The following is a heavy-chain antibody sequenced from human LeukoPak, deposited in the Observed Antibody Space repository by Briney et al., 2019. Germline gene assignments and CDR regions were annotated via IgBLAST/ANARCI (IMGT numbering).Heavy chain of an antibody. CDR2: ISTYTGNT. D-gene: IGHD4-17*01. V-gene: IGHV1-18*04. J-gene: IGHJ2*01. Sequence: EASVKVSCKASGYTFTSYGISWVRQAPGQGLEWMGWISTYTGNTNYAQNLQDRVTMTTDTSTSTAYMELRSLRSDDTAVYYCARGSYGDYGDWYFDLWGRGTLVTDSS. CDR3: ARGSYGDYGDWYFDL. CDR1: GYTFTSYG.